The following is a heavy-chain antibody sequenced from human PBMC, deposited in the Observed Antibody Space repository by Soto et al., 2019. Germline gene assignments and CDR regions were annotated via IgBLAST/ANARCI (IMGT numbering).Heavy chain of an antibody. D-gene: IGHD2-15*01. CDR1: GYTFTSYA. CDR3: ARDAENCSGGTCNRWFDP. Sequence: ASVKVSCKASGYTFTSYAMHWVRQAPGQRLEWMGWINAGNGNTKYSQKFQGRVTITRDTSASTAYMELSSLRSEDTAVYYCARDAENCSGGTCNRWFDPWGQGTLVTVSS. J-gene: IGHJ5*02. V-gene: IGHV1-3*01. CDR2: INAGNGNT.